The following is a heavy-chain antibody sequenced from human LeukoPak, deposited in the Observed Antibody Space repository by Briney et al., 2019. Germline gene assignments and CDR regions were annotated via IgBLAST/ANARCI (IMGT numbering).Heavy chain of an antibody. V-gene: IGHV3-7*01. J-gene: IGHJ4*02. Sequence: GGPLSLSYVGSCFSLSGDLMTWVRAAPGTGLEGAANIREAGGQTYYVASVQGRFTISRDNAKNSLYLQLNNLRAEDTAVYFCARPVNRLFLFWGPGTLVTVSS. CDR2: IREAGGQT. CDR3: ARPVNRLFLF. D-gene: IGHD2-21*01. CDR1: CFSLSGDL.